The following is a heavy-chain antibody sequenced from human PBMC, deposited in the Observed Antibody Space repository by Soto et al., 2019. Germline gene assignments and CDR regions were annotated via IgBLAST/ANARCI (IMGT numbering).Heavy chain of an antibody. CDR2: ISGSGGST. V-gene: IGHV3-23*01. J-gene: IGHJ4*02. Sequence: GGSLRLSCAASGFTFSSYAVGWVRQAPGKGLEWVSAISGSGGSTYYADSVKGRFTISGDNSMNTLYLQMSSLRAEDTAVYYCAKAPSGTFYDILTGYYPFDYWGPGTLVTLSS. CDR1: GFTFSSYA. CDR3: AKAPSGTFYDILTGYYPFDY. D-gene: IGHD3-9*01.